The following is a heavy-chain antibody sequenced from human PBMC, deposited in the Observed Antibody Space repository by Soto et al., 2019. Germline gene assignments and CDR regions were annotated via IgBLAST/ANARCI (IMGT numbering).Heavy chain of an antibody. J-gene: IGHJ4*02. D-gene: IGHD3-22*01. V-gene: IGHV1-2*02. CDR3: AXRKGDYYDSSGYHYYFDY. Sequence: ASVKVSCKASGYTFTDCYVHWVRQAPGQGLEWMGWINPNSGGTKSAQKFQGRVTMTRDTSISTAYMELSRLRSDDTAVYYCAXRKGDYYDSSGYHYYFDYWAQGTLVTVS. CDR2: INPNSGGT. CDR1: GYTFTDCY.